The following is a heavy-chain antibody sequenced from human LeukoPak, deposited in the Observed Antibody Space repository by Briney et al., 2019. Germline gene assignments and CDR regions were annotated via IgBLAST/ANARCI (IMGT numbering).Heavy chain of an antibody. Sequence: GGSLRLSCAASGFTFSSHAMSWARQAPGKGLEWVASINHNGNVNYYVDSVKGRFTISRDNAKNSLYLQMSNLRAEDTAVYFCARGGGLDVWGQGATVTVSS. V-gene: IGHV3-7*03. D-gene: IGHD3-16*01. J-gene: IGHJ6*02. CDR1: GFTFSSHA. CDR3: ARGGGLDV. CDR2: INHNGNVN.